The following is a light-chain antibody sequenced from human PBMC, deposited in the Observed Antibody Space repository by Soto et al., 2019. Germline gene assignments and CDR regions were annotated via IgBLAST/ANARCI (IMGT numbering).Light chain of an antibody. V-gene: IGKV1-5*01. CDR3: QQYSSYWT. CDR2: DAY. CDR1: QSIRSW. J-gene: IGKJ1*01. Sequence: DIQMTQSPSILSASVGDRVTITCRASQSIRSWLAWYQQKPGKAPKLLIYDAYSLESGVPSRFSGRRSGTEVTLTIAGLQPEDFATYYCQQYSSYWTFGQGTKVDIK.